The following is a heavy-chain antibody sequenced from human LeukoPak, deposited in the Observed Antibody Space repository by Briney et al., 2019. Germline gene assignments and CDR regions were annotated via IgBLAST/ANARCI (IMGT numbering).Heavy chain of an antibody. J-gene: IGHJ5*02. D-gene: IGHD6-13*01. CDR2: MNPNSGNT. CDR3: ARPHKAAVTYNWFDP. V-gene: IGHV1-8*01. Sequence: ASVKVSCKASGYTFTSYDINWVRQATGQGLEWMGWMNPNSGNTGYAQKFQGRVTMTRNTSISTAYMELSSLRSEDTAVYYYARPHKAAVTYNWFDPWGQGTLVTVSS. CDR1: GYTFTSYD.